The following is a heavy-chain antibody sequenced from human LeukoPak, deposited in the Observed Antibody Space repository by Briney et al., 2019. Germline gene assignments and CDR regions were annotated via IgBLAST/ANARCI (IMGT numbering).Heavy chain of an antibody. V-gene: IGHV1-69*04. CDR2: IIPILGIA. Sequence: PGGSLRLSCAASGGTFSSYAISWVRQAPGQGLEWMGRIIPILGIANYAQKFQGRVTITADKSTSTAYMELSSLRSEDTAVYYCARVTVGWELLPNYYYGMDVWGQGTTVTVSS. CDR3: ARVTVGWELLPNYYYGMDV. J-gene: IGHJ6*02. D-gene: IGHD1-26*01. CDR1: GGTFSSYA.